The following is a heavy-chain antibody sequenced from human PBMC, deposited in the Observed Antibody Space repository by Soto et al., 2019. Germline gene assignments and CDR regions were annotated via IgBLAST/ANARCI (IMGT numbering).Heavy chain of an antibody. Sequence: LTLSCAASGFTFSSYSMNRVRQAPGKGLEWVSSISSSSSYIYYADSVKGRFTISRDNAKNSLYLQMNSLRAEDTAVYYCARDPVLRYFDWLLAPAHFDYWGQGTLVTVSS. CDR3: ARDPVLRYFDWLLAPAHFDY. D-gene: IGHD3-9*01. J-gene: IGHJ4*02. CDR2: ISSSSSYI. CDR1: GFTFSSYS. V-gene: IGHV3-21*01.